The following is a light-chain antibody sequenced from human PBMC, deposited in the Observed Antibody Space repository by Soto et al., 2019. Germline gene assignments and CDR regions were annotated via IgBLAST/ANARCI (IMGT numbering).Light chain of an antibody. CDR1: QSVSSY. CDR2: DAS. CDR3: QHPTNWPHT. Sequence: EIVLTQSPATLSLSPGERAPLSCMASQSVSSYLAWYQQKPGQAPRLLIYDASNMATGIPARFSGSGSGTDFTLTISSREPEDFSVYYCQHPTNWPHTFAGGTKVESK. V-gene: IGKV3-11*01. J-gene: IGKJ4*01.